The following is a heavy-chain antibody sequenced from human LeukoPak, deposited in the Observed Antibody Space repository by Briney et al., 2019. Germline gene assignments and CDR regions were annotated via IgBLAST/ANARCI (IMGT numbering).Heavy chain of an antibody. D-gene: IGHD6-13*01. V-gene: IGHV1-18*01. CDR1: GYTFTSYG. Sequence: GASVKVSCKASGYTFTSYGISWVRQAPGQGLEWMGWISAYNGNTNYAQKLQGRVTMTTDTSTSTAYMELRSLRSEDTAVYYCARDWISYSSSWYGTADYWGQGALVTVSS. J-gene: IGHJ4*02. CDR2: ISAYNGNT. CDR3: ARDWISYSSSWYGTADY.